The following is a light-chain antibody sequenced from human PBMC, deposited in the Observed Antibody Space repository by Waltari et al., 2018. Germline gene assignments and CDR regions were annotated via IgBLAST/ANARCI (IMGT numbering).Light chain of an antibody. Sequence: QSALTQPASVSGSPGQSITISCAGSGTDIGYSDYVSWYQQYPDHVPKLLIYDVSQRPSGISTRFSVSKSGNTAFLTISGLQADDEADYYCSAHTITLHVVFGGGTKVTVL. V-gene: IGLV2-14*03. CDR3: SAHTITLHVV. CDR2: DVS. CDR1: GTDIGYSDY. J-gene: IGLJ2*01.